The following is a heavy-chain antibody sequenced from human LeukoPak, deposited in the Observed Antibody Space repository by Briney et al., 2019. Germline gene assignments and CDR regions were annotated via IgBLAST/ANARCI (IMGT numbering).Heavy chain of an antibody. Sequence: ASVKVSCKASGYSLTGYYMHWLRQAPGQGLEWMGWINPNSGDTGYAQKFQGRVTMTRDMSISTIYMELTRLRSDDTALYYCARWDGYSSSPDYRGQGTLVTVSS. CDR1: GYSLTGYY. CDR3: ARWDGYSSSPDY. J-gene: IGHJ4*02. V-gene: IGHV1-2*02. D-gene: IGHD6-13*01. CDR2: INPNSGDT.